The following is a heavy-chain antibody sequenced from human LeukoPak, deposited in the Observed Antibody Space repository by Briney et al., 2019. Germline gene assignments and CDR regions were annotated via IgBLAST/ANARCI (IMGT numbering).Heavy chain of an antibody. J-gene: IGHJ4*02. CDR2: IYSGGAT. Sequence: GGSLRLSCAVSGFTFSRYWMSWVRQAPGKGLEWVSIIYSGGATFYADSVKGRFTISRENSKNTLWLQMNSLRAEDTAVYYCARLHYDVLTGPFDYWGQGTLVTVSS. D-gene: IGHD3-9*01. V-gene: IGHV3-66*04. CDR3: ARLHYDVLTGPFDY. CDR1: GFTFSRYW.